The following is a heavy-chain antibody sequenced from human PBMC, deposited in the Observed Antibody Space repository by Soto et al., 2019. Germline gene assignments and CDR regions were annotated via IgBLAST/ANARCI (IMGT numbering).Heavy chain of an antibody. V-gene: IGHV3-66*01. CDR2: IYSGGST. CDR1: GFTVSSNY. D-gene: IGHD6-13*01. Sequence: GGSLRLSCAASGFTVSSNYMSWVRQAPGKGLEWVSVIYSGGSTYYADSVKGRFTISRDNSKNTLYLQMNSLRAEDTAVYYCAKKPRQLIRYLDYWGQGTLVTGSS. J-gene: IGHJ4*02. CDR3: AKKPRQLIRYLDY.